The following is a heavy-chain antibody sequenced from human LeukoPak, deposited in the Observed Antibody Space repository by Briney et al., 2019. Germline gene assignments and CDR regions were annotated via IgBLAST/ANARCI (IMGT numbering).Heavy chain of an antibody. CDR1: GFTFSSYS. D-gene: IGHD6-6*01. CDR2: ISSSSSYI. CDR3: ARDLSIAARSSYFDY. J-gene: IGHJ4*02. Sequence: GGSLRLSCAASGFTFSSYSMNWVRQAPGKGLEWVSSISSSSSYIYYADSVKGRFTISRDNAKNSLYLQMNSLRAEDTAVYYCARDLSIAARSSYFDYWGQGTLVTVSS. V-gene: IGHV3-21*01.